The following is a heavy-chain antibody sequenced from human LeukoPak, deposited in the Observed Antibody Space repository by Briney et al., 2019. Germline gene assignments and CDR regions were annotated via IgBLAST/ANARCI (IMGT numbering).Heavy chain of an antibody. CDR1: GGSFSSSIYY. Sequence: SETLSLTCTVSGGSFSSSIYYWGWIRQPPGKGLEWIGDNYYSGSTYYNPSLKSRVTISVDTSKNQSSLKLSSVTAADTAVYYCARHSTYDSSGYYYRGRANFDYWGQGTLVTVSS. CDR3: ARHSTYDSSGYYYRGRANFDY. D-gene: IGHD3-22*01. V-gene: IGHV4-39*01. CDR2: NYYSGST. J-gene: IGHJ4*02.